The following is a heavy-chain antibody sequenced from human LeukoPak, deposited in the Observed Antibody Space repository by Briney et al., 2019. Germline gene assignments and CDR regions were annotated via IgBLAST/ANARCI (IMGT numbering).Heavy chain of an antibody. Sequence: ASVKVSCKASGYTFTEYYMHWVRQAPGQGLEWMGWINPNSGGANYAEKIQGRVTMTRDTSISTAYMELSRLRYDDTALYYCARGQSLNDYWGQGTLVTVSS. CDR1: GYTFTEYY. V-gene: IGHV1-2*02. CDR2: INPNSGGA. CDR3: ARGQSLNDY. J-gene: IGHJ4*02.